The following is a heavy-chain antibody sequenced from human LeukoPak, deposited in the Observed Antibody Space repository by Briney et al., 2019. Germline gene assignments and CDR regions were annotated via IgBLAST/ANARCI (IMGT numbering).Heavy chain of an antibody. Sequence: SETLSLTCTVSGGSISSSSYYWGWIRQPPGKGLEWIGSIYYSGSTYYNPSLKSRVTISVDTSKNQFSLKLSSVTAADTAVYYGARHEEYSGSYYFDYWGQGTLVTVSS. D-gene: IGHD1-26*01. CDR3: ARHEEYSGSYYFDY. J-gene: IGHJ4*02. CDR2: IYYSGST. V-gene: IGHV4-39*01. CDR1: GGSISSSSYY.